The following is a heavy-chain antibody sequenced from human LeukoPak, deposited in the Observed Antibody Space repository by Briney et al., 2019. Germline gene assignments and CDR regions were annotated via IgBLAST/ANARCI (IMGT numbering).Heavy chain of an antibody. CDR3: ARVKRSSFFYSSERTYLETFDL. J-gene: IGHJ3*01. V-gene: IGHV4-59*11. D-gene: IGHD2/OR15-2a*01. Sequence: PSETLSLTCSVSGGSISSHYWSWIRQPPGKGLEWIGYIYYSGSTYYNPSLRSRVTISVDTSKNLFSLKLSSVTAADTAVYFCARVKRSSFFYSSERTYLETFDLWGQGTMVTVSS. CDR2: IYYSGST. CDR1: GGSISSHY.